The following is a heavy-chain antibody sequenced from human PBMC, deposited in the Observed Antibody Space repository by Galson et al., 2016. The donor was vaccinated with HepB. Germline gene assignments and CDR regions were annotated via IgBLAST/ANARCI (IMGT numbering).Heavy chain of an antibody. J-gene: IGHJ6*01. Sequence: SETLSLTCIVSGESVINDRYSWTWIRLPPGKGLEWIGCIDYSGSTNYSPSLKSRVTMSLDASGNEVSLRLSSVTAADTAIYYCARGRRTICIGSICYKDSYYYAPDVWGQGTTVAVSP. CDR3: ARGRRTICIGSICYKDSYYYAPDV. D-gene: IGHD2-15*01. CDR2: IDYSGST. V-gene: IGHV4-61*01. CDR1: GESVINDRYS.